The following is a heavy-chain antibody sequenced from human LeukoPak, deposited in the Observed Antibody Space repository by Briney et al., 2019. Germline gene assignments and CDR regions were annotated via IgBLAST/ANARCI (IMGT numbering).Heavy chain of an antibody. D-gene: IGHD6-19*01. J-gene: IGHJ4*02. CDR2: INPNSGGT. CDR3: ARDVAVAGRDY. CDR1: GYTFTGYY. V-gene: IGHV1-2*02. Sequence: ASVKVSCKASGYTFTGYYLHWVRQAPGQGLEWMGWINPNSGGTNFAQKFQGRVTMTRDTSTSTVYMELSSLRSEDTAVYYCARDVAVAGRDYWGQGTLVTVSS.